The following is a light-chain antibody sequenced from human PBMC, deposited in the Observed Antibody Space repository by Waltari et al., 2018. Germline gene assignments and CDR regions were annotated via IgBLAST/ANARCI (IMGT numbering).Light chain of an antibody. CDR1: QSVGSSS. CDR3: QQHGTLPAT. Sequence: EIVLTQSPGTASLSPGERVTLSCRASQSVGSSSLAWYQQKPGQAPRLVIYRAARRATGVADRFSGSGSGTDFSLTISRLEPEDFAVDYCQQHGTLPATFGQGTKVEIK. V-gene: IGKV3-20*01. CDR2: RAA. J-gene: IGKJ1*01.